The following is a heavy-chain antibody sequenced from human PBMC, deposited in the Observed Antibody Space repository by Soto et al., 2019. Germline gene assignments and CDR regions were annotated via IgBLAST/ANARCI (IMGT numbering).Heavy chain of an antibody. CDR3: ASNLAETMIVVAEVGYFDY. CDR1: GFTFSSYA. J-gene: IGHJ4*02. CDR2: ISGSGGST. Sequence: GGSLRLSCAASGFTFSSYAMSWVRQAPGKGLEWVSAISGSGGSTYYADSVKGRFTISRDNSKNTLYLQMNGLRAEDTAVYYCASNLAETMIVVAEVGYFDYWGQETLVTVSS. V-gene: IGHV3-23*01. D-gene: IGHD3-22*01.